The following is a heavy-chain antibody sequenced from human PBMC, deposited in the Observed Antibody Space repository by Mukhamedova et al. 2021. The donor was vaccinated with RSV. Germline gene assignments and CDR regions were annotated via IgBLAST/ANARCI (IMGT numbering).Heavy chain of an antibody. V-gene: IGHV1-69*04. J-gene: IGHJ1*01. Sequence: KFQGRVTITADKSTSTAYMELSSLRSEDTAVYYCARDAEYFQHWGQGTLGTVSS. CDR3: ARDAEYFQH.